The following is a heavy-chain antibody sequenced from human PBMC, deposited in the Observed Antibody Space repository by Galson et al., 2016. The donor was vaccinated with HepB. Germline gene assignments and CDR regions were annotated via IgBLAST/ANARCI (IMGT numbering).Heavy chain of an antibody. CDR3: SPVDGP. CDR1: GFGFSDYW. CDR2: INQDGSEK. V-gene: IGHV3-7*03. D-gene: IGHD2-21*01. Sequence: LRLSCAVSGFGFSDYWMTWVRQAPGKGLEWVANINQDGSEKNSVDSMKGRFTISRDNAKNSMYLQMDRLRPEDTALYYCSPVDGPWGQGTLVTVSS. J-gene: IGHJ5*02.